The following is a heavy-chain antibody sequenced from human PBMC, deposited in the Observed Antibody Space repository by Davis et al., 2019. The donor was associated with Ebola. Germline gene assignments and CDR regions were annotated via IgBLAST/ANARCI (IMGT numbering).Heavy chain of an antibody. CDR3: TRHSSDSSSPFDY. CDR2: IRSNANSYAT. D-gene: IGHD6-6*01. CDR1: GFTFSGSA. Sequence: GESLKISCAASGFTFSGSAIHWVRQASGKGLEWVGRIRSNANSYATGYATSVKGRFIISRDNSKNMVYLQMNSLKTEDTAVYYCTRHSSDSSSPFDYWGQGTLVTVSS. V-gene: IGHV3-73*01. J-gene: IGHJ4*02.